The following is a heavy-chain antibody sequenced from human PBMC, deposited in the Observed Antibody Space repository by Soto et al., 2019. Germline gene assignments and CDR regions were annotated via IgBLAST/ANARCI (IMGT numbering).Heavy chain of an antibody. V-gene: IGHV3-74*01. CDR2: INSDGSIT. D-gene: IGHD3-16*02. Sequence: PGGSLRLSCAASAFTFSSYWMNWVRQAPGKGPVWVSRINSDGSITGYADSVKGRFTNSRDNAKNTLYLQMNSLRAEDTAVYYCAKGLDWPIIAGYYYGMDVWGQGTTVTVSS. CDR3: AKGLDWPIIAGYYYGMDV. CDR1: AFTFSSYW. J-gene: IGHJ6*02.